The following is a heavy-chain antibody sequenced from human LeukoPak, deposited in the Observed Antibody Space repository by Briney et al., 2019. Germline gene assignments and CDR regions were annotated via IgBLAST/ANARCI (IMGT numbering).Heavy chain of an antibody. CDR3: ARGGYGEHYYYYGMDV. CDR2: IKQDGSDK. Sequence: GDSLRLPCAASGFTFTKYWMTWVRQAPGKGLEWVGNIKQDGSDKNYMDSVKGRFTISRDNTKNSLYLQMNSLRAEDTALYHCARGGYGEHYYYYGMDVWGQGTTVTVSS. J-gene: IGHJ6*02. D-gene: IGHD3-10*01. V-gene: IGHV3-7*03. CDR1: GFTFTKYW.